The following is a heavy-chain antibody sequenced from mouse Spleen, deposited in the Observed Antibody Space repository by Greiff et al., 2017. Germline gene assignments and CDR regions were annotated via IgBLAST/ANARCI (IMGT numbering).Heavy chain of an antibody. CDR3: ARQAYSSGSLYFDY. Sequence: EVKVVESGGGLVKPGGSLKLSCAASGFTFSSYAMSWVRQTPEKRLEWVATISSGGSYTYYPDSVKGRFTISRDNAKNTLYLQMSSLRSEDTAMYYCARQAYSSGSLYFDYWGQGTTLTVSS. J-gene: IGHJ2*01. D-gene: IGHD3-1*01. CDR1: GFTFSSYA. CDR2: ISSGGSYT. V-gene: IGHV5-9-3*01.